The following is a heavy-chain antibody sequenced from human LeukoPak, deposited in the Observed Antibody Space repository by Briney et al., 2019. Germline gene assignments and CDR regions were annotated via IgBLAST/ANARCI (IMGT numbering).Heavy chain of an antibody. CDR1: GGSISRYY. Sequence: SETLSLTCTVSGGSISRYYWSWIRQPPGKGLEWIGNIYYNGSTNYKPSLKSRVTISVHTSKNQFSLNLRSPTAADTAVYYCARGGYSGYAFDRWGRGTRVTVSS. J-gene: IGHJ5*02. V-gene: IGHV4-59*01. CDR2: IYYNGST. D-gene: IGHD5-12*01. CDR3: ARGGYSGYAFDR.